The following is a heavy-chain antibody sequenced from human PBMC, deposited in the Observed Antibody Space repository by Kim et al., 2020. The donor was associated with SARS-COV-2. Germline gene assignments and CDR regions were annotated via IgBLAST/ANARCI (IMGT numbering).Heavy chain of an antibody. D-gene: IGHD2-2*01. CDR1: EFTFSSSI. V-gene: IGHV3-30*04. Sequence: GGSLRLSCVTSEFTFSSSILHWVRQVPGKGLEWVAAMSFDGFSKYFVDSVKGRFSISRDNSKNTMYLELRGLRADDSAVYHCAREGGTSGRCGYFDSWGQGTLVTVSS. J-gene: IGHJ4*02. CDR3: AREGGTSGRCGYFDS. CDR2: MSFDGFSK.